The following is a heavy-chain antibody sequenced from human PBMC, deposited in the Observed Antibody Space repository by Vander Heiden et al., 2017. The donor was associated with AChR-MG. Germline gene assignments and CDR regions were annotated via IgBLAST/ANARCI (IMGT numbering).Heavy chain of an antibody. D-gene: IGHD6-6*01. Sequence: VRQAPGKGLEWVAVISYDGSNKYYADSVKGRFTISRDNSKNTLYLQMNSLRAEDTAVYYCAKSKSDLQQLVLAITDYWGQGTLVTVSS. V-gene: IGHV3-30*18. CDR2: ISYDGSNK. CDR3: AKSKSDLQQLVLAITDY. J-gene: IGHJ4*02.